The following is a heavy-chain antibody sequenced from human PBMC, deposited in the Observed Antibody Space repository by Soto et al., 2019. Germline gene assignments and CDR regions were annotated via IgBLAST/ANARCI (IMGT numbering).Heavy chain of an antibody. CDR2: IYYSGST. J-gene: IGHJ3*02. D-gene: IGHD3-10*01. CDR3: AVYYYGSGSYYREDDAFDI. V-gene: IGHV4-31*03. CDR1: GGSISSCGYY. Sequence: PSETLSLTCTVSGGSISSCGYYWSWIRQHPGKGLEWIGYIYYSGSTYYNPSLKSRVTISVDTSKNQFSLKLSSVTAADTAVYYCAVYYYGSGSYYREDDAFDIWGQGTMVTVSS.